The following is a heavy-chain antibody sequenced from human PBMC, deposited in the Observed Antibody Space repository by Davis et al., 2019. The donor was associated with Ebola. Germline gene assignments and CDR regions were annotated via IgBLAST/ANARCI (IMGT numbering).Heavy chain of an antibody. Sequence: MPSETLSLTCAVYGGSFSGYYWNWIRQPPGKGLEWIGEINHSGSTNYNPSLKSRVTISVDTSKNQFSLKLSSVTAADTAVYYCARGTSSLVFGAFDIWGQGTMVTVSS. V-gene: IGHV4-34*01. D-gene: IGHD6-6*01. CDR2: INHSGST. CDR3: ARGTSSLVFGAFDI. CDR1: GGSFSGYY. J-gene: IGHJ3*02.